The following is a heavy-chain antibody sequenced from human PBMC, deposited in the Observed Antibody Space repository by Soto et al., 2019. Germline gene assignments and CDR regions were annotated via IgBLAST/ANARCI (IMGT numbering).Heavy chain of an antibody. J-gene: IGHJ6*02. CDR3: ARVRGFYGMDV. V-gene: IGHV3-53*01. CDR1: GFTVSSNY. D-gene: IGHD3-10*01. Sequence: TGGSLRLSCAASGFTVSSNYMSWVRQAPGKGLEWVSVIYSGGSTYCADSVKGRFTISRDNSKNTLYLQMNSLRAEDTAVYYCARVRGFYGMDVWGQGTTVTVSS. CDR2: IYSGGST.